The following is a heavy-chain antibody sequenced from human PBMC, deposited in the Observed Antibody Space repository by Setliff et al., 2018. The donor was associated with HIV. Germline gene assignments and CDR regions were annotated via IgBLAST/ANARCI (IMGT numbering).Heavy chain of an antibody. D-gene: IGHD2-15*01. V-gene: IGHV1-46*01. Sequence: ASVKVSCKASGYTFSGYYFHWVRQAPGQGLEWMGYFDPQDGKTIYAQKFQGRVTISADEVTSTAYMELRSLRSEDTAVFYCARGVVVAGNPYYFDYWGQGTLVTVSS. J-gene: IGHJ4*02. CDR1: GYTFSGYY. CDR3: ARGVVVAGNPYYFDY. CDR2: FDPQDGKT.